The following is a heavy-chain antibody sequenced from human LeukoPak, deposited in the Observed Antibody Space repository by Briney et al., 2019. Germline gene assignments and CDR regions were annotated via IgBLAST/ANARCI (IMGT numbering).Heavy chain of an antibody. V-gene: IGHV5-51*01. D-gene: IGHD2-2*01. J-gene: IGHJ3*02. CDR3: ARLTILGYCSSTSCYPGDGPDAFDI. Sequence: GESLQISCKGSGYSFTSYWIGWVRQMPGKGLEWMGIIYPGDSDTRYSPSFQGQVTISADKSISTAYLQWSSLKASDTAMYYCARLTILGYCSSTSCYPGDGPDAFDIWGQGTMVTVSS. CDR2: IYPGDSDT. CDR1: GYSFTSYW.